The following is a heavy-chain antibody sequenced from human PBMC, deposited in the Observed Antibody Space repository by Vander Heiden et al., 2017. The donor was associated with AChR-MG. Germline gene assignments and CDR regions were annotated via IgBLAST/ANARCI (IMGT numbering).Heavy chain of an antibody. V-gene: IGHV1-69*06. CDR3: AREGVAGFGSGSYDY. J-gene: IGHJ4*02. CDR2: IIPIFGTA. Sequence: QVQLVQSGAEVKKPGSSVKVSCKASGGTFISSAISWVRQAPGQGLEWMGGIIPIFGTANYAQKFQGRVTITADKSTSTAYMELSSLRSEDTAVYYCAREGVAGFGSGSYDYWGQGTLVTVSS. CDR1: GGTFISSA. D-gene: IGHD3-10*01.